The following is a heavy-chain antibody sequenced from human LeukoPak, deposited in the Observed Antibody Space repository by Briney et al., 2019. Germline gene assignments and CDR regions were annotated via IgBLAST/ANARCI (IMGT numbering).Heavy chain of an antibody. Sequence: SETLSLTCTVSGGSISPYYWSWVRQPPGKGLEWIGSIYYSGSTNYNPSLKSRVTISVDTSKNQFSLKLSSVTAADTAVYYCARYSSSWYSTGKDAFDIWGQGTMVTVSS. J-gene: IGHJ3*02. CDR1: GGSISPYY. D-gene: IGHD6-13*01. V-gene: IGHV4-59*08. CDR3: ARYSSSWYSTGKDAFDI. CDR2: IYYSGST.